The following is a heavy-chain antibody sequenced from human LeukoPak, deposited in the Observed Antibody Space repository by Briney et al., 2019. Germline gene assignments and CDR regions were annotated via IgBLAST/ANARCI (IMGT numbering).Heavy chain of an antibody. V-gene: IGHV4-59*05. CDR1: GGSISSYY. D-gene: IGHD3-22*01. CDR3: ARHGGPPITMIHY. J-gene: IGHJ4*02. CDR2: IYYSGST. Sequence: SETLSLTCTVSGGSISSYYWSWIRQPAGKGLEWIGSIYYSGSTYYNPSLKSRVTISVDTSKNQFSLKLSSVTAAGTAVYYCARHGGPPITMIHYWGQGTLVTVSS.